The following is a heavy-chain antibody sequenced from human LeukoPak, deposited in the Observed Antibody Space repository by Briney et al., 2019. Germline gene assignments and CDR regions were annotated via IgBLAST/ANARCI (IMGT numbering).Heavy chain of an antibody. CDR2: INHSGST. V-gene: IGHV4-34*01. D-gene: IGHD4-17*01. Sequence: SETLSLTCAVYGGSFSGYYWSWIRQPPGKGLEWIGEINHSGSTNYNPSLKSRVTISVDTSKNQFSLKLSSVTAADTAVYYCARVNHDYGDVLDYWGQGTLVTVSS. CDR1: GGSFSGYY. J-gene: IGHJ4*02. CDR3: ARVNHDYGDVLDY.